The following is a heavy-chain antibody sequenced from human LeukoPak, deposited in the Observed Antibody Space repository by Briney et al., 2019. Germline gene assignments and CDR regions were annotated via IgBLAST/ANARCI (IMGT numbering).Heavy chain of an antibody. D-gene: IGHD6-13*01. CDR1: GGSISSYY. CDR2: IYTSGST. Sequence: SETLSLTCTVSGGSISSYYWSWIRQPAGKGLEWIGRIYTSGSTNYNPSLKSRVTMSVDTSKNQFSLKLSSVTAADTAVYYCARGSYSSSWLDAYYYYMDVWGKGTTVTISS. V-gene: IGHV4-4*07. CDR3: ARGSYSSSWLDAYYYYMDV. J-gene: IGHJ6*03.